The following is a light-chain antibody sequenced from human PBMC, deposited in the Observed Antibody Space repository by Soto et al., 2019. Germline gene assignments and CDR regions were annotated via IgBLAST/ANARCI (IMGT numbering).Light chain of an antibody. J-gene: IGKJ5*01. Sequence: DIQITHSPSSRSISVVDRVTITFQSNQDINKNLIWYQQKPGKAPKLLIYDASDLEAGVPSRFSGSGSGTGFTFTISSPQPEDFATYYCQKYESLPLNFGQGTRLAI. CDR2: DAS. CDR1: QDINKN. V-gene: IGKV1-33*01. CDR3: QKYESLPLN.